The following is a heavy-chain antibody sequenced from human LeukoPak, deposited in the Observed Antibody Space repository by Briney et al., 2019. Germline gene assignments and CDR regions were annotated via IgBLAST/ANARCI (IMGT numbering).Heavy chain of an antibody. Sequence: PAASVKVSCKASGYTFTNHYMHWVRQAPGQGLEWLGLISPSGDKTWNAQKFQGRVTMTRNTSISTAYMELSSLRSEDTAVYYCARETGSAWAGDVWGKGTTVTISS. CDR2: ISPSGDKT. CDR1: GYTFTNHY. D-gene: IGHD6-19*01. V-gene: IGHV1-46*01. CDR3: ARETGSAWAGDV. J-gene: IGHJ6*04.